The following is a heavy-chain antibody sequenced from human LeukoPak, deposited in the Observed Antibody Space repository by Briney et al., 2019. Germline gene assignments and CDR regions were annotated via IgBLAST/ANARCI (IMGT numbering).Heavy chain of an antibody. D-gene: IGHD6-13*01. J-gene: IGHJ5*02. CDR2: ISAYNGNT. CDR3: ARDPGYSSSWYWFDP. Sequence: GASVTVSFTASGYTFTIYGISWVRQAPGQGLEWTGWISAYNGNTNYAQKVQGRVTMTTDTSTSTAYMELRSLRSDDTAVYYCARDPGYSSSWYWFDPWGQGTLVTVSS. CDR1: GYTFTIYG. V-gene: IGHV1-18*01.